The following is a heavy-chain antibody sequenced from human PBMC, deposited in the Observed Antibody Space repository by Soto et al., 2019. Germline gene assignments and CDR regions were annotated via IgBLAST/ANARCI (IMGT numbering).Heavy chain of an antibody. D-gene: IGHD5-18*01. CDR3: ARVKSGYSYGSYYYYGMDV. Sequence: SETLSLTCTVSGGSISSYYWSWIRQPPGKGLEWIGYIYYSGSTNYNPSLKSRVTISVDTSKNQFSLKLSSVTAADTAVYYCARVKSGYSYGSYYYYGMDVWGQGTTVTVSS. CDR1: GGSISSYY. J-gene: IGHJ6*02. V-gene: IGHV4-59*01. CDR2: IYYSGST.